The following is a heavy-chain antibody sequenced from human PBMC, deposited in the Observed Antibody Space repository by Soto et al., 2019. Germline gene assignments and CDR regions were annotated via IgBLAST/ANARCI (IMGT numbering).Heavy chain of an antibody. J-gene: IGHJ6*02. CDR3: VTSTWSYFGLDV. V-gene: IGHV5-51*01. CDR2: IYPHVSDT. CDR1: GYSFTGYW. Sequence: GESLKISCLASGYSFTGYWVGWVRQMSGRGLEWMGIIYPHVSDTRYSPSFQGQVTISADKSISTVYLQWSSLKASDTAIYYCVTSTWSYFGLDVWGQGTTVTVSS. D-gene: IGHD6-13*01.